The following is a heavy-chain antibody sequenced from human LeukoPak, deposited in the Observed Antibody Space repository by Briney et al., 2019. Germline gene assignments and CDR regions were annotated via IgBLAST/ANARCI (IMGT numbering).Heavy chain of an antibody. Sequence: SETLSLTCAVSGASINSGTYYWGWVRQPPGKGLEWIGTFSYSGNIYYNPSLKSRVTISVDMSKNQFSLELTSVTAADTAVYYCARRSYGVPFDPWGQGILVTVSS. J-gene: IGHJ5*02. D-gene: IGHD3-10*01. CDR3: ARRSYGVPFDP. CDR1: GASINSGTYY. V-gene: IGHV4-39*01. CDR2: FSYSGNI.